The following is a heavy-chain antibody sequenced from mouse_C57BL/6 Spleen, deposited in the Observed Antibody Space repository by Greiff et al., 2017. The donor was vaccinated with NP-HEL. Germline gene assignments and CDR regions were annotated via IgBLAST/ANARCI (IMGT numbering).Heavy chain of an antibody. V-gene: IGHV1-39*01. CDR1: GYSFTDYN. Sequence: EVQLQQSGPELVKPGASVKISCKASGYSFTDYNMNWVKQSNGKSLEWIGVINPNYGTTSYNQKFKGKATLTVDQSSSTAYMQLNSLTSEDSAVYYCARSGVFGSSPYWYFDVWGTGTTVTVSS. CDR3: ARSGVFGSSPYWYFDV. CDR2: INPNYGTT. J-gene: IGHJ1*03. D-gene: IGHD1-1*01.